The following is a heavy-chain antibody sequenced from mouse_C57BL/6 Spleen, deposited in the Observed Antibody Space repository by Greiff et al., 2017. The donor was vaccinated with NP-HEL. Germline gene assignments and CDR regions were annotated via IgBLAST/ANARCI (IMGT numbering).Heavy chain of an antibody. V-gene: IGHV5-6*02. CDR3: ARLGTGTVDY. J-gene: IGHJ2*01. D-gene: IGHD4-1*01. Sequence: DVKLVESGGDLVKPGGSLKLSCAASGFTFSSYGMSWVRQTPDKRLEWVATISSGGSYTYYPDSVKGRFTISRDNAKNTLYLQMSSLKSEDTAMYHCARLGTGTVDYWGQGTTLTVSS. CDR1: GFTFSSYG. CDR2: ISSGGSYT.